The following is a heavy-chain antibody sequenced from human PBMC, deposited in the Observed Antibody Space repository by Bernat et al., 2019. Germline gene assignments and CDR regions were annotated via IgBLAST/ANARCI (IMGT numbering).Heavy chain of an antibody. CDR1: GFTFSSYS. V-gene: IGHV3-21*05. CDR2: ISSSSSYI. J-gene: IGHJ6*03. Sequence: VQLVESGGGVVQPGRSLRLSCAASGFTFSSYSMNWVRQAPGKGLEWVSYISSSSSYIYYADSVKGRFTISRDNAKNSLYLQMNSLRAEDTAVYYCTRVHRNPTVTTGYYYYYMDVWGKGTTVTVSS. D-gene: IGHD4-17*01. CDR3: TRVHRNPTVTTGYYYYYMDV.